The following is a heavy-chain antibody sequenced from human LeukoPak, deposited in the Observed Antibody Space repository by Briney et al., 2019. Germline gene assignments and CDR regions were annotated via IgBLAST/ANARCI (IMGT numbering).Heavy chain of an antibody. D-gene: IGHD6-6*01. CDR1: GGSISSYY. CDR3: ARCIGSSSFARWFDP. Sequence: PSETLPLTCTVSGGSISSYYWSWIRQPPGKGLEWIGYIYYSGSTSYSPSLTSRVTISADTSKNQFSLKLSSVTAADTAVYYCARCIGSSSFARWFDPWGQGTLVTVSS. J-gene: IGHJ5*02. V-gene: IGHV4-59*01. CDR2: IYYSGST.